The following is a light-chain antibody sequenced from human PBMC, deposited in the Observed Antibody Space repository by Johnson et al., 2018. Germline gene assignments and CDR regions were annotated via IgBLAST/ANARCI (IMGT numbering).Light chain of an antibody. V-gene: IGLV1-51*02. Sequence: QSVLTQPPSVSAAPGQKVTISCSGSSSNIGNNYVSWYQQLPGTAPKLLIYENNKRPSGIPDRFSVPKSGTSATLVITGLQPGAEADYYCGTWDSSLSSGNVFGTGTKVTVL. CDR2: ENN. CDR1: SSNIGNNY. CDR3: GTWDSSLSSGNV. J-gene: IGLJ1*01.